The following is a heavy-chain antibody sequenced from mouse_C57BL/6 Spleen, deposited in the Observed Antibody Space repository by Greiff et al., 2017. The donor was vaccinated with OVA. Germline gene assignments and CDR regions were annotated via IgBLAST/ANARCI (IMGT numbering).Heavy chain of an antibody. CDR3: ARDSNGSWFAY. V-gene: IGHV1-82*01. CDR1: GYAFSSSW. CDR2: IYPGDGDT. Sequence: VQLQQSGPELVKPGASVKISCKASGYAFSSSWMNWVKQRPGKGLEWIGRIYPGDGDTNYNGKFKGKATLTADKSSSTAYMQLSSLTSEDSAVYFCARDSNGSWFAYWGQGTLVTVSA. J-gene: IGHJ3*01. D-gene: IGHD2-5*01.